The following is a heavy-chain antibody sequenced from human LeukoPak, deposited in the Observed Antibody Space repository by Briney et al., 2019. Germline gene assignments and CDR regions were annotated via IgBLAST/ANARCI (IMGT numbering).Heavy chain of an antibody. CDR1: GFSPSTSGMC. J-gene: IGHJ4*02. V-gene: IGHV2-70*11. CDR2: IDWDDDK. CDR3: ARMQSSGYRYFDY. Sequence: SGPALVKPTQTLTLTCTFFGFSPSTSGMCVSWIRQPPGKALEWLARIDWDDDKYYSTSLKTRLTISKDTSKNQVVLTMTNMDPVDTATYYCARMQSSGYRYFDYWGQGTLVTASS. D-gene: IGHD3-22*01.